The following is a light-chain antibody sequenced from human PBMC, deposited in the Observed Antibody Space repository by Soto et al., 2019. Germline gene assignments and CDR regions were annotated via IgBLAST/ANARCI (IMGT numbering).Light chain of an antibody. CDR1: RSVSRSY. J-gene: IGKJ1*01. CDR3: QQYGSSSWT. V-gene: IGKV3-20*01. Sequence: EIVLTQSPGTLSLSPGERATLSCRASRSVSRSYLAWYQQKPGQAPRLLIYGASSRATGIPDRFSGSGSGTDFTLTISRLEPEDFAVYYCQQYGSSSWTFGQGTKVDIK. CDR2: GAS.